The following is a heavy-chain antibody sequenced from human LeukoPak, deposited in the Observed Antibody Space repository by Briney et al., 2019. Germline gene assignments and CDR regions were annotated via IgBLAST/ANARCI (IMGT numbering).Heavy chain of an antibody. Sequence: GGSLRLSCAASGFTFSSYAMSWVRQAPGKGLEWVSAISGSGGNTYYANSVKGRSTISRDNSKNTLYLQMNSLRAEDTAVYYCAKATNYGGNRGAFDIWGQGTMVTVSS. CDR2: ISGSGGNT. J-gene: IGHJ3*02. CDR1: GFTFSSYA. V-gene: IGHV3-23*01. D-gene: IGHD4-23*01. CDR3: AKATNYGGNRGAFDI.